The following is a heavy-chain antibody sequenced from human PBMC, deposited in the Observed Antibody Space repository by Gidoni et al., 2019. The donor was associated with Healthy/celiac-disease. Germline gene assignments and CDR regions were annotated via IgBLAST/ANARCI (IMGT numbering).Heavy chain of an antibody. Sequence: QVQLQESGPGLVKPSETLSPPCPVSGGSISSSPWSWIRQPAGQGLEWIGRIYTSGSTNYNPSLKSRVTMSVDTSKNQFSRKLSSVTAADTAVYYCARDLLLAPKYCSGGSCYRNWFDPWGQGTLVTVSS. CDR2: IYTSGST. V-gene: IGHV4-4*07. D-gene: IGHD2-15*01. CDR3: ARDLLLAPKYCSGGSCYRNWFDP. J-gene: IGHJ5*02. CDR1: GGSISSSP.